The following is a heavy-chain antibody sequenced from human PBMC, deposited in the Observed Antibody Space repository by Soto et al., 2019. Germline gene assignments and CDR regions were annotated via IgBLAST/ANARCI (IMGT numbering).Heavy chain of an antibody. V-gene: IGHV4-39*01. D-gene: IGHD4-17*01. CDR1: GGSVTNSSYY. Sequence: PSETLSLTCTVCGGSVTNSSYYWGWIRQSPGKGLEWIGSVYYRGRSYSKSSVKSRVTISVDTSKNRFSLSLNPVTASDTAVCFCVSQRTTVPTQAYFDYWGPGALVTVSS. J-gene: IGHJ4*02. CDR3: VSQRTTVPTQAYFDY. CDR2: VYYRGRS.